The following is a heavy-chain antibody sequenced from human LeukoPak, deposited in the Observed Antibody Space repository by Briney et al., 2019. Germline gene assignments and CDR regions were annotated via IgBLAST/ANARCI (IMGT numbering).Heavy chain of an antibody. Sequence: SGPTLVNPTQTLTLTSTLSGFSLSSSGVGVGWIRQPPGKTLEWLALIYWDDDRRYSPSLKSRLTIAKDTSKDQVVLTMTNVDPVDTGTYYCAHRPYDPSGYGLYYFDYWGQGTLVTVSS. V-gene: IGHV2-5*02. CDR1: GFSLSSSGVG. J-gene: IGHJ4*02. CDR3: AHRPYDPSGYGLYYFDY. CDR2: IYWDDDR. D-gene: IGHD3-22*01.